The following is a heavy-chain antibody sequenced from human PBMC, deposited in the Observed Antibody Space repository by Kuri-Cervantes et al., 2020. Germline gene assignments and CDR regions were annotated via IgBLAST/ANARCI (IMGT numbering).Heavy chain of an antibody. CDR3: ARRRSTGGVGFDP. CDR1: GFTFRSYA. D-gene: IGHD4-17*01. CDR2: ISGSVGST. Sequence: GGSLRLSCAASGFTFRSYAMSWVRQAPGKGLEWVSAISGSVGSTYYAYSVKGRFTISRDDSKNTMYLQMNSLRAEDTAAYYCARRRSTGGVGFDPWGQGALVTVSS. V-gene: IGHV3-23*01. J-gene: IGHJ5*02.